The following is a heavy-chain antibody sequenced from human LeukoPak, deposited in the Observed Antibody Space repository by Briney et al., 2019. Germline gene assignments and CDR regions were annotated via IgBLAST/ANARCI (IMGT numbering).Heavy chain of an antibody. CDR3: AKDRGGGPDY. CDR1: GFTFSSYW. D-gene: IGHD3-10*01. Sequence: PGGSLRLSCAASGFTFSSYWMHWVRQAPGKGLVWVSRINSDGRSTRHADSVKGRFTISRDNSKNTLYLQMNSLRADDTGVYYCAKDRGGGPDYWGQGTLVTVSS. J-gene: IGHJ4*02. V-gene: IGHV3-74*01. CDR2: INSDGRST.